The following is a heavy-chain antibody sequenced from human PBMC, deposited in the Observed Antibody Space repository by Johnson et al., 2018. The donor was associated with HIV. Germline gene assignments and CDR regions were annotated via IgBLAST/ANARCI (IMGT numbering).Heavy chain of an antibody. CDR3: ARATWGRALLWFREHRDHAFDI. CDR2: IYSGGTT. J-gene: IGHJ3*02. CDR1: GFSVSSNY. D-gene: IGHD3-10*01. Sequence: VQLVESGGGLVQPGGSLRLSCAASGFSVSSNYMTWVRQAPGKGLEWVSVIYSGGTTWYADSVKGRFTISRDNSRDTVHLQMNSLRSEDTAVYYCARATWGRALLWFREHRDHAFDIWGQGTMVTVSS. V-gene: IGHV3-66*02.